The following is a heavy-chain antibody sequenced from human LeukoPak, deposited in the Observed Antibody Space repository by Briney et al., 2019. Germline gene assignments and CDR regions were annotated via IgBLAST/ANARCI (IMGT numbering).Heavy chain of an antibody. V-gene: IGHV3-11*04. CDR2: ISYSSSTI. Sequence: LSLTCTVSDYSISSDYYWGWIRQPPGKGLEWVSYISYSSSTIYYADSVKGRFTISRDNGKNSLYLQMNSLRAEDTAVYYCARDRLHYGEYEKTFDYWGQGTLVTVSS. CDR3: ARDRLHYGEYEKTFDY. D-gene: IGHD4-17*01. CDR1: DYSISSDYY. J-gene: IGHJ4*02.